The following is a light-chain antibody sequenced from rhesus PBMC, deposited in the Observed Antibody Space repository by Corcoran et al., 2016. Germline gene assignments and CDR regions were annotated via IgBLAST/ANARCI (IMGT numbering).Light chain of an antibody. J-gene: IGKJ2*01. CDR1: QSFSSS. CDR2: SAS. CDR3: QQYYSYPHS. Sequence: DIQMTQSPSSLSASVGDTVTITCRASQSFSSSLAWYQQKPGKAPKLLIYSASSLQSGVPSRFSGSKSGTDFTLTISSLQPEEIASYYCQQYYSYPHSFGQGTKVEIK. V-gene: IGKV1-46*01.